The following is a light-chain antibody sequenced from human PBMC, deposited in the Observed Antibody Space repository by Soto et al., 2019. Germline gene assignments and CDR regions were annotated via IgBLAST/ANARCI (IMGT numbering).Light chain of an antibody. CDR3: QQYSTSPWT. Sequence: VLAEFPGTLSLPSEKRATFSCGASQRISGYLAWYPQKPGQAPCLLTYGASSRATGIPDRFSVSGSETDFTLTISRLAPEDFAVYYCQQYSTSPWTFGQGTKVDIK. CDR2: GAS. J-gene: IGKJ1*01. V-gene: IGKV3-20*01. CDR1: QRISGY.